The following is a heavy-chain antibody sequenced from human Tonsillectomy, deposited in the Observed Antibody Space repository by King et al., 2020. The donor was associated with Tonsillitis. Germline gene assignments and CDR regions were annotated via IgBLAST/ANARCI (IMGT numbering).Heavy chain of an antibody. D-gene: IGHD1-1*01. CDR3: AREWARTARVGGMDV. CDR2: INRGSSYI. V-gene: IGHV3-21*01. Sequence: QLVQSGGGLVKPGGSLRLSCAASGFTFSDYDMNWVRQAPGKGLEWVSYINRGSSYIYYADSVKGRFTISRDNARNSLYLQMNSLRAEDRAVYYCAREWARTARVGGMDVWGQGTTVTVSS. J-gene: IGHJ6*02. CDR1: GFTFSDYD.